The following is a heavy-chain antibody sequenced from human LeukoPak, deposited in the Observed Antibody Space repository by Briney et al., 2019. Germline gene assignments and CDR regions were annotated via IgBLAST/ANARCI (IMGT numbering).Heavy chain of an antibody. CDR3: ARGGKYYYGMDV. J-gene: IGHJ6*02. D-gene: IGHD4-23*01. V-gene: IGHV4-34*01. CDR2: INHSGST. Sequence: SETLSLTCAVYGVSFSGYYWSWIRQPPGKGLEWIGEINHSGSTNYNPSLKSRVTISVDTSKNQFSLKLSSVTAADTAVYYRARGGKYYYGMDVWGQGTTVTVSS. CDR1: GVSFSGYY.